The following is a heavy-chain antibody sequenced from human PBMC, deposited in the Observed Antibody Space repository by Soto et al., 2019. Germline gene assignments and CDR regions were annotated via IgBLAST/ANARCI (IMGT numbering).Heavy chain of an antibody. Sequence: SETLSLTCTVSGGSISSSSYYWGWIRQPPGKGLEWIGSIYYSGSTYYNPSLKSRVTISVDTSKNQFSLKLSSVTAADTAVYYCARVYYYDKVRFDPWGQGILVTVSS. CDR2: IYYSGST. V-gene: IGHV4-39*01. D-gene: IGHD3-22*01. CDR3: ARVYYYDKVRFDP. CDR1: GGSISSSSYY. J-gene: IGHJ5*02.